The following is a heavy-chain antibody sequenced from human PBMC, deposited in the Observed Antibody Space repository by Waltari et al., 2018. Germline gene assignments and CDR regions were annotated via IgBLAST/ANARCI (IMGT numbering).Heavy chain of an antibody. CDR3: AKDSEGGRYYDFWSGYYTNDAFDI. J-gene: IGHJ3*02. CDR2: ISGSGGST. Sequence: EVQLLESGGGLVQPGGSLRLSCAASGFTFSSYAMSWVRQAPGKGLEWVSAISGSGGSTDYAEFVKGRFTIARDNAKNTLYLQMNSLRAEDTAVYYCAKDSEGGRYYDFWSGYYTNDAFDIWGQGTMVTVSS. CDR1: GFTFSSYA. V-gene: IGHV3-23*01. D-gene: IGHD3-3*01.